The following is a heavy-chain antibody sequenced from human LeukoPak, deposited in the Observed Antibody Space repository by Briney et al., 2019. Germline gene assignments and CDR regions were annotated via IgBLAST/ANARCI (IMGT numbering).Heavy chain of an antibody. CDR1: GGTFSSYA. V-gene: IGHV1-69*13. D-gene: IGHD3-3*01. Sequence: SVKVSCKASGGTFSSYAISWVRQAPGQGLEWMGGIIPIFGTANYAQKFQGRVTVTADESTSTAYMELSSLRSEDTAVYYCARDLDHGYEYYYYYYMDVWGKGTTVTVSS. CDR3: ARDLDHGYEYYYYYYMDV. J-gene: IGHJ6*03. CDR2: IIPIFGTA.